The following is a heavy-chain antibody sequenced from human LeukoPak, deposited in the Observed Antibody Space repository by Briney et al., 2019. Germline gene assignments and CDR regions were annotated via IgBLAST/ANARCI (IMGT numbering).Heavy chain of an antibody. D-gene: IGHD3-9*01. CDR3: AKDARSFDWLFDH. V-gene: IGHV3-30*02. J-gene: IGHJ4*02. CDR1: GFTFSDYL. Sequence: GGSLRLSCAASGFTFSDYLMSWIRQAPGKGLEWVAYVRSDGSHDSYADSVTGRFTISRDNSKNTLFLQMNSLRAEDTSMYYCAKDARSFDWLFDHWGQGILVTVSS. CDR2: VRSDGSHD.